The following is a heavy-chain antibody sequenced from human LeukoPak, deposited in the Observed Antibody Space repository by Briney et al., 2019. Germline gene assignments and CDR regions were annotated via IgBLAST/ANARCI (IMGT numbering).Heavy chain of an antibody. Sequence: GGSLRLSCAASGFTFDDHAMHWVRQAPGKGLEWVSGISWNSGSIGYADSVKGRFTISRDNAKNSLYLQMNSLRAEDTALYYCAKGIRYSSSSLDYWGQGTLVTVSS. J-gene: IGHJ4*02. CDR3: AKGIRYSSSSLDY. CDR1: GFTFDDHA. D-gene: IGHD6-6*01. CDR2: ISWNSGSI. V-gene: IGHV3-9*01.